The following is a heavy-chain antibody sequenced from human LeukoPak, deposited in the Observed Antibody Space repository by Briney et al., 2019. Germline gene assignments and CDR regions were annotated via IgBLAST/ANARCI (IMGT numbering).Heavy chain of an antibody. J-gene: IGHJ6*02. CDR1: GFTFSSYS. CDR2: ISSSSSYI. CDR3: ARAVAWWLVRGGPMDV. D-gene: IGHD6-19*01. V-gene: IGHV3-21*04. Sequence: GGSLRLSCAASGFTFSSYSMNWVRQAPGKGLEWVSSISSSSSYIYYADSVKGRFTISRDNAKNSLYLQMNSLRAEDTAVYYCARAVAWWLVRGGPMDVWGQGTTVTVSS.